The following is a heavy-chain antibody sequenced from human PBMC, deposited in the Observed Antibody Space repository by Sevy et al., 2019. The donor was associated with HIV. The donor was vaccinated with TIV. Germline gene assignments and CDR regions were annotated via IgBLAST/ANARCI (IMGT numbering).Heavy chain of an antibody. CDR1: GGSISSSSYF. CDR2: FYSTGST. Sequence: SETLSLTYTVSGGSISSSSYFWGWIRQPPGKGLEWIGSFYSTGSTSYNPSLRSRVTVSADTSKNQFSLRLTSVIATDTAVYYCATPRDSGWYEGTGGYFDLWGRGTLVTVSS. CDR3: ATPRDSGWYEGTGGYFDL. J-gene: IGHJ2*01. V-gene: IGHV4-39*01. D-gene: IGHD6-19*01.